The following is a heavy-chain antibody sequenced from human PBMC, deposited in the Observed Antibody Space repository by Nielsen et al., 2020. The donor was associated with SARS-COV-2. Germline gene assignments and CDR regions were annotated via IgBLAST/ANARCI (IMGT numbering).Heavy chain of an antibody. CDR1: GFTFSSYG. V-gene: IGHV3-33*01. D-gene: IGHD6-13*01. CDR3: ARDQDRYSSSWYGVFDY. Sequence: GESLKISCAASGFTFSSYGMHWVRQAPGKGLEWVAVIWYDGSNKYHADSVKGRFTISRDNSKNTLYLQMNSLRAEDTAVYYCARDQDRYSSSWYGVFDYWGQGTLVTVSS. J-gene: IGHJ4*02. CDR2: IWYDGSNK.